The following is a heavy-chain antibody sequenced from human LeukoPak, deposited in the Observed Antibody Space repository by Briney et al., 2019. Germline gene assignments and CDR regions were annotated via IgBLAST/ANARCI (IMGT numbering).Heavy chain of an antibody. CDR2: TYYMSKWIN. CDR3: VRWGHQQGALDI. J-gene: IGHJ3*02. V-gene: IGHV6-1*01. CDR1: GDSVSSNSAA. Sequence: SQTLSLTFAISGDSVSSNSAAWNWVRQSPSRGLEWLGSTYYMSKWINDHAVSVKSLITISPDTSKNQFSLQLNSVTPEDTAVYYCVRWGHQQGALDIWGQGTVVTVSS. D-gene: IGHD3-16*01.